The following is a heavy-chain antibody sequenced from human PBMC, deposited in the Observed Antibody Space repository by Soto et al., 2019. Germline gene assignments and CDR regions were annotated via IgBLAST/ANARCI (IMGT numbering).Heavy chain of an antibody. D-gene: IGHD3-9*01. Sequence: PSETLSLTCTVSGGSISSSSYYWGWIRQPPGKGLEWMGSIYYSGSTYYNPSLKSRVTISVDTSKNQFSLKLSSVTAADTAVYYCARQGADILTGDLDYWGQGTLVTVSS. J-gene: IGHJ4*02. CDR3: ARQGADILTGDLDY. CDR2: IYYSGST. V-gene: IGHV4-39*01. CDR1: GGSISSSSYY.